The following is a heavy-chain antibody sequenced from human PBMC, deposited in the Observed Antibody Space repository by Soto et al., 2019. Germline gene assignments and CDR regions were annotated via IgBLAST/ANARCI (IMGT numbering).Heavy chain of an antibody. CDR2: IIPFFHAQ. J-gene: IGHJ6*02. CDR3: AGSRAAAPPRVGMDV. D-gene: IGHD6-13*01. Sequence: WASVKVSCKASGGTFSRNAISWVRQAPGQGLEWMGGIIPFFHAQNYAQKFQGRVTITADESTSIVFMEISSLIFEDTAVYYCAGSRAAAPPRVGMDVWGQGTTVTVSS. V-gene: IGHV1-69*13. CDR1: GGTFSRNA.